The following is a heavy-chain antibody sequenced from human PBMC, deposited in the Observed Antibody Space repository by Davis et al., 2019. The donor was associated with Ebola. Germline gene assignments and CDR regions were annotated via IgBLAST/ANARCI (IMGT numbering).Heavy chain of an antibody. D-gene: IGHD1-14*01. CDR3: ARVGRLSPDYNHYVMDV. Sequence: GGSLRLSCKGSGYSFTSHWIGWVRQMPGKGLEWMGIIYPGDSDTRYNPSLQGQVTISADKSISTAYLQWSSLKATDTAMYYCARVGRLSPDYNHYVMDVWGQGTTVTVSS. CDR2: IYPGDSDT. J-gene: IGHJ6*02. V-gene: IGHV5-51*01. CDR1: GYSFTSHW.